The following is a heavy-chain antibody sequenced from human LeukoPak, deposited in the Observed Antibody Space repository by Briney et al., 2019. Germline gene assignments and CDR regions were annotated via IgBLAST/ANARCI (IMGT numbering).Heavy chain of an antibody. J-gene: IGHJ6*02. CDR2: IRNDGTTK. V-gene: IGHV3-30*02. CDR3: AKEIHTAMASYYYYGMDV. Sequence: GGSLRLSCAASGFTFRTYGMHWVRQAPGKGLEWVAFIRNDGTTKYYADSVKGRFTISRDNSKNTLYLQMNSLRAEDTAVYYCAKEIHTAMASYYYYGMDVWGQGTTVTVSS. D-gene: IGHD5-18*01. CDR1: GFTFRTYG.